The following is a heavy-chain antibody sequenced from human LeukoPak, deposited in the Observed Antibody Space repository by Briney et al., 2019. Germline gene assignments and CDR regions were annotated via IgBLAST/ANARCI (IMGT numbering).Heavy chain of an antibody. CDR3: ARGPGRRVGYYYMDV. V-gene: IGHV4-39*07. Sequence: SETLSLTCTVSGGSISSSSYYWGWIRQPPGKGLEWIGSIYYSGSTYYNPSLKSRVTISVDTSKNQFSLKLSSVTAADTAVYYCARGPGRRVGYYYMDVWGKGTTVTISS. J-gene: IGHJ6*03. CDR2: IYYSGST. D-gene: IGHD1-26*01. CDR1: GGSISSSSYY.